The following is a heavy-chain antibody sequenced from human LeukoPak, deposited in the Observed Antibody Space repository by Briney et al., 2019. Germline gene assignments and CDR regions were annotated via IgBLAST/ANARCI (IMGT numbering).Heavy chain of an antibody. Sequence: GGSLRLSCAASGFTFSTYTMNWVRQAPGKGLEWVSSISSSSSYIYYADSVKGRFTISRDNAKNSLYLQMNSLRAEDTAVYYCALYSGFDYWGQGTLVTVSS. CDR2: ISSSSSYI. CDR1: GFTFSTYT. J-gene: IGHJ4*02. D-gene: IGHD2-21*01. CDR3: ALYSGFDY. V-gene: IGHV3-21*01.